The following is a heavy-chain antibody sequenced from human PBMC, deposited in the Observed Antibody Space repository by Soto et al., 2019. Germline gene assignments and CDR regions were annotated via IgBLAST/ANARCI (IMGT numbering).Heavy chain of an antibody. V-gene: IGHV4-34*01. Sequence: QVQLQQWGAGLLKPSETLSLTCAVYGGSFSGYYWSWIRQPPGKGLEWIGEINHSGSTNYNPSLKSRVTISLDTSKNQFSLKLSSVTAADTAVYYCARGLTKRHWLARGSTWFDPWGQGTLVTVSS. CDR2: INHSGST. CDR3: ARGLTKRHWLARGSTWFDP. J-gene: IGHJ5*02. D-gene: IGHD6-19*01. CDR1: GGSFSGYY.